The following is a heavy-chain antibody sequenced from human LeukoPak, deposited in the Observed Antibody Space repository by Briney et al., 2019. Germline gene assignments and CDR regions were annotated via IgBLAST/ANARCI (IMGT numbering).Heavy chain of an antibody. CDR3: ARGVGASDYFDY. CDR2: INPNSGGT. CDR1: GYTFTGYY. D-gene: IGHD1-26*01. V-gene: IGHV1-2*02. Sequence: ASVKVSCKASGYTFTGYYMHWVRQAPGQGLEWMGWINPNSGGTNYAQKFQGRVTMTRGTSISTAYMELSRLRSDDTAVYYCARGVGASDYFDYWGQGTLVTVSS. J-gene: IGHJ4*02.